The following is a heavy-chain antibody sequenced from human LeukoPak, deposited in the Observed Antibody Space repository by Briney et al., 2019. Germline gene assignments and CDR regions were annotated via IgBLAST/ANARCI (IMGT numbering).Heavy chain of an antibody. D-gene: IGHD2-8*02. CDR1: GGSFSSGNYY. CDR3: ARSCTGGVSRNSFDY. CDR2: IHYSGNT. Sequence: SETLSLTCTVSGGSFSSGNYYWDWIRQPPGKGLEWIGSIHYSGNTYYNPSLKSPVTRPVDTSKKHFSLKLTSVTAADTAVYYCARSCTGGVSRNSFDYWGQGTLVTVSS. J-gene: IGHJ4*02. V-gene: IGHV4-39*02.